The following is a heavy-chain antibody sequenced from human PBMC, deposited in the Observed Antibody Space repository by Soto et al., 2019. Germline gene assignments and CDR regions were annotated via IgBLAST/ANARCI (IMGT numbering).Heavy chain of an antibody. CDR2: MNPNSGNT. J-gene: IGHJ4*02. CDR1: GYTFTSYD. D-gene: IGHD3-16*01. CDR3: ARSYVKDYIWGSYFFY. V-gene: IGHV1-8*01. Sequence: GASVKVSCKASGYTFTSYDINWVRQATGQGLEWTGWMNPNSGNTGYAQKFQGRVTMTRNTSISTAYMELSSLRSEDTAVYYCARSYVKDYIWGSYFFYWGQGTLVTVSS.